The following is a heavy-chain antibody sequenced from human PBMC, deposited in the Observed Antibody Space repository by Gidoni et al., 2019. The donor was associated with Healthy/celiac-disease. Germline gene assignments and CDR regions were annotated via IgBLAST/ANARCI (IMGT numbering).Heavy chain of an antibody. CDR2: INHSGST. J-gene: IGHJ4*02. V-gene: IGHV4-34*01. CDR3: ARGGSPAGNNY. Sequence: QVQLQQWGAGLLKPSETLSLTCAVYGGSFSGYYWSWIRQPPGKGLEWIGEINHSGSTNYNPSLKSRVTISVDTSKNQFSLKLSSVTAADTAEYYCARGGSPAGNNYWGQGTLVTVSS. CDR1: GGSFSGYY. D-gene: IGHD6-13*01.